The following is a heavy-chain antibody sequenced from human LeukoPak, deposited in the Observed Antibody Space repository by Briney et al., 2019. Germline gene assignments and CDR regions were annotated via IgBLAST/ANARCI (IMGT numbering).Heavy chain of an antibody. CDR3: TSLYCSSTSCSPSYGMDV. CDR1: GFTFSGSA. CDR2: IRSKANSYAT. D-gene: IGHD2-2*01. Sequence: PGGSLRLSCAASGFTFSGSAMHWVRQASGKGLEWVGRIRSKANSYATAYAASVKGRFTISRDDSKNTAYLQMNSLKTEDTAVYYCTSLYCSSTSCSPSYGMDVWGKGTTVTVSS. V-gene: IGHV3-73*01. J-gene: IGHJ6*04.